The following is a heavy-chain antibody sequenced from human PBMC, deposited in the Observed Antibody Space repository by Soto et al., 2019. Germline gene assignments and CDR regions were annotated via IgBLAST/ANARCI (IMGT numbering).Heavy chain of an antibody. V-gene: IGHV4-59*01. CDR1: GGSISSYY. J-gene: IGHJ4*02. CDR2: IYYSGST. CDR3: ASSSSSWYFDY. D-gene: IGHD6-13*01. Sequence: QVQLQESGPGLVKPSETLSLTCTVSGGSISSYYWSWIRQPPGKGLEWIGYIYYSGSTNYNPSLKSRVTISVDTSKNQFSLKLSSVTAADTVVYYCASSSSSWYFDYWGQGTLVTVSS.